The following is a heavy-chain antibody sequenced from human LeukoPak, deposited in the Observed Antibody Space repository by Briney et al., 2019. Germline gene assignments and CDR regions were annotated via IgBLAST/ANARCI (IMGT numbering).Heavy chain of an antibody. D-gene: IGHD2-2*02. CDR1: GFTFSRHW. V-gene: IGHV3-23*01. CDR3: AKDFPFIVVVPAAIFT. J-gene: IGHJ5*02. CDR2: ISGSGGST. Sequence: GGSLRLSCAASGFTFSRHWMTWVRQAPGKGLEWVSAISGSGGSTYYADSVKGRFTISRDNSKNTLYLQMNSLRAEDTAVYYCAKDFPFIVVVPAAIFTWGQGTLVTVSS.